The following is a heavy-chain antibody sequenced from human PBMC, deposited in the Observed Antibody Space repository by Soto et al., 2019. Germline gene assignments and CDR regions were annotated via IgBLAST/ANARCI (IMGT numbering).Heavy chain of an antibody. CDR3: ARTLIGNTVAL. CDR2: VHPIRGTA. J-gene: IGHJ3*01. CDR1: GYTFINYF. V-gene: IGHV1-46*01. Sequence: QAQLLQSGAEMKKPGASVKVSCKASGYTFINYFIHWVRQAPGQGLEWIGIVHPIRGTADYAQQFKGRVILTTDMSPMAVYMDLRKLRSEDTAVDYCARTLIGNTVALWGQGTTVIVSS. D-gene: IGHD1-7*01.